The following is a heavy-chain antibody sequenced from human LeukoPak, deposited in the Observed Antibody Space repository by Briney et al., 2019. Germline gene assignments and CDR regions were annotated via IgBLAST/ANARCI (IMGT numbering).Heavy chain of an antibody. D-gene: IGHD2-2*01. CDR2: IYYSGST. CDR3: ARRSGVPAGFSFDY. Sequence: SETLSLTCTVSGGSISSYYWSWIRQPPGKGLEWIGYIYYSGSTNYNPSLKSRVTISVDTSKNQFSLKLSSVTAADTAVHYCARRSGVPAGFSFDYWGQGTLVTVSS. J-gene: IGHJ4*02. V-gene: IGHV4-59*01. CDR1: GGSISSYY.